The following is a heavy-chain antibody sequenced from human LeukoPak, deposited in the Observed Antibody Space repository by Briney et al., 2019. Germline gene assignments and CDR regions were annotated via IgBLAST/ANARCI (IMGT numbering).Heavy chain of an antibody. D-gene: IGHD6-13*01. CDR3: ARETRSIAAATLGY. J-gene: IGHJ4*02. CDR2: MSYDGSKK. CDR1: GFSFSNYG. V-gene: IGHV3-30*03. Sequence: GGSLRLSCAGSGFSFSNYGMHWVRQAPGKGLEWVAVMSYDGSKKYYADSVKDRFIISRDNSKNTLYLEMNSLRAEDTAVYYCARETRSIAAATLGYWGQGTLVTVSS.